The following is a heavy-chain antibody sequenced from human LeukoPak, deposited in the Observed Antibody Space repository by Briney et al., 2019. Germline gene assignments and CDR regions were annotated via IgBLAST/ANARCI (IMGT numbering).Heavy chain of an antibody. D-gene: IGHD1-14*01. J-gene: IGHJ4*02. CDR1: GVTFSSYA. CDR3: ARLGTNPLQYYFDY. Sequence: ASVKVSCKASGVTFSSYAISWVRQAPGQGLEWMGGIIPIFGTANYAQKFQGRVTITADEPTSTAYMELSSLRSEDTAVYYCARLGTNPLQYYFDYWGQGTLVTGSS. CDR2: IIPIFGTA. V-gene: IGHV1-69*01.